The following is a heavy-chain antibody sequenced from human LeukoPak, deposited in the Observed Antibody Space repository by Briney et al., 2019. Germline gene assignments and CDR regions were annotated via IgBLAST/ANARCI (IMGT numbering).Heavy chain of an antibody. Sequence: PSETLSLTCTVSGGSISSYYWSWIRQPPGKGLEWTGYIYYSGSTNYNPSLKSRVTISVDTSKNQFSLKLSSVTAADTAVYYCARGYSYGYTGVDYWGQGTLVTVSS. CDR3: ARGYSYGYTGVDY. J-gene: IGHJ4*02. CDR2: IYYSGST. V-gene: IGHV4-59*01. CDR1: GGSISSYY. D-gene: IGHD5-18*01.